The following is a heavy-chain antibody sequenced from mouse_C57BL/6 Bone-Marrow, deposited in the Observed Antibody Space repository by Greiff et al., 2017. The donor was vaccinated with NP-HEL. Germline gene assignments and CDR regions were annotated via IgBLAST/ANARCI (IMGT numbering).Heavy chain of an antibody. J-gene: IGHJ3*01. V-gene: IGHV2-5*01. CDR3: AKKGDGSSSWFAY. CDR2: IWRGGST. Sequence: VKLMESGPGLVQPSQSLSITCTVSGFSLTSYGVHWVRQSPGKGLEWLGVIWRGGSTDYNAAFMSRLSITKDNSKSQVFFKMNSLQADGTAIYYCAKKGDGSSSWFAYWGQGTLVTVSA. CDR1: GFSLTSYG. D-gene: IGHD1-1*01.